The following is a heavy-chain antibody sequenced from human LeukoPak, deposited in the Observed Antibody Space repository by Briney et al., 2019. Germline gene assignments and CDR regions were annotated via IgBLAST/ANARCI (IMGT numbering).Heavy chain of an antibody. CDR3: ARSQWELLDFDY. J-gene: IGHJ4*02. CDR1: GFTFSSYW. V-gene: IGHV3-7*01. D-gene: IGHD1-26*01. CDR2: IEQDGSEK. Sequence: GRSLRLSCAASGFTFSSYWMGWVRQAPGKGLEWVANIEQDGSEKYYVDSVKGRFTISRDNAKNSLYLQMNSLRVEDTAVYYCARSQWELLDFDYWGQGTLVTVSS.